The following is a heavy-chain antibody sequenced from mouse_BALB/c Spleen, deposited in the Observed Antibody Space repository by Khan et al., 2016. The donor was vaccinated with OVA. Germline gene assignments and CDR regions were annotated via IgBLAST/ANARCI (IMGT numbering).Heavy chain of an antibody. J-gene: IGHJ2*01. V-gene: IGHV1-20*02. D-gene: IGHD1-1*01. Sequence: VRLQQSGPELVKPGASVKISCKASGYSFTGYFMNWVMQSHGKSLEWIGRINPHIGETFYNPKFKGKATLTVDESSSTVHMELRSLAAEDSAVYYCARIYGSDFDYWGQGTTLTVSS. CDR2: INPHIGET. CDR1: GYSFTGYF. CDR3: ARIYGSDFDY.